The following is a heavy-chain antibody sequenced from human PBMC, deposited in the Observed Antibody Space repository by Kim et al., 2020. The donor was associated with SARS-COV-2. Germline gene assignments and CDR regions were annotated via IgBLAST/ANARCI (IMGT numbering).Heavy chain of an antibody. CDR3: ARGYYDSSGYYYFAFDI. CDR2: IYSGGST. CDR1: GFTVSSNY. J-gene: IGHJ3*02. Sequence: GGSLRLSCAASGFTVSSNYMSWVRQAPGKGLEWVSVIYSGGSTYYADSVKGRFTISRDNSKNTLYLQMNSLRAEDTAVYYCARGYYDSSGYYYFAFDIWGQGTMVTVSS. D-gene: IGHD3-22*01. V-gene: IGHV3-53*01.